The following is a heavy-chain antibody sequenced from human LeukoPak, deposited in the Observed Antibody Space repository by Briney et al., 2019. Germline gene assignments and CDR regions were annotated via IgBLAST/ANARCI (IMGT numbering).Heavy chain of an antibody. CDR3: ARVDPYYYGMGV. J-gene: IGHJ6*02. D-gene: IGHD3/OR15-3a*01. V-gene: IGHV4-34*01. Sequence: PSETLSLTCAVYGGSFSGYYWSWIRQPPGKGLEWIGEINHSGSTNYNPSLKSRVTMSVDMSKNQFSLKLSSVTAADTAVYYCARVDPYYYGMGVWGQGTTVTVSS. CDR1: GGSFSGYY. CDR2: INHSGST.